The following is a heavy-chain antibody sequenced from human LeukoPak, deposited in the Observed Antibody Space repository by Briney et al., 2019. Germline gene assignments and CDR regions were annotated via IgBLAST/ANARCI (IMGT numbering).Heavy chain of an antibody. Sequence: GGSLRLSCVASGSAFSTYWMTWVRQAPGKGLEWVANINLDGNEVHYVDSLKDRFTISRDNTRNSLYLQINSLRAEDTAVYYCASGRHDFVHWGHGTLVSVSS. J-gene: IGHJ4*01. V-gene: IGHV3-7*01. CDR3: ASGRHDFVH. D-gene: IGHD3-16*01. CDR2: INLDGNEV. CDR1: GSAFSTYW.